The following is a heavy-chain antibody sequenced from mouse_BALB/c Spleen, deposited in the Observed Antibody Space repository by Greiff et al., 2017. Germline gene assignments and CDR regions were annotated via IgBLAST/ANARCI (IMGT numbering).Heavy chain of an antibody. D-gene: IGHD2-14*01. V-gene: IGHV14-3*02. CDR2: IDPANGNT. CDR3: ESGRRYDRFAY. Sequence: VQLQQSGAELVKPGASVKLSCTASGFNIKDTYMHWVKQRPEQGLEWIGRIDPANGNTKYDPKFQGKATITADTSSNTAYLQLSSLTSEDTAVYYCESGRRYDRFAYWGQGTLVTVSA. J-gene: IGHJ3*01. CDR1: GFNIKDTY.